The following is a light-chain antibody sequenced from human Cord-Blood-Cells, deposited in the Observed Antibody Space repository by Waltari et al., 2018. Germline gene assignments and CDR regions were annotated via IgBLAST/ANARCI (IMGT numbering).Light chain of an antibody. CDR3: QQYDNLYT. CDR2: DAS. V-gene: IGKV1-33*01. CDR1: QDISNY. Sequence: DIQMTQSPSSLSASVGDRVTITCQESQDISNYLNWYQQKPGKAPKLLIYDASNLETGVPSRFSGSGSGTDFTFTISSLHPEDIATYYCQQYDNLYTFGQGTKLEIK. J-gene: IGKJ2*01.